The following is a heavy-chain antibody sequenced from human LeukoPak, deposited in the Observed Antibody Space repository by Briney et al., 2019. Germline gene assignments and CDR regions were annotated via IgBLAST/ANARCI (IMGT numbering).Heavy chain of an antibody. V-gene: IGHV3-30*18. CDR1: GFTFSSYG. CDR2: ISYDGSNK. D-gene: IGHD4-17*01. J-gene: IGHJ6*02. CDR3: AKDASDYGDYYYGMDV. Sequence: GGSLRLSCAASGFTFSSYGMHWVRQAPGKGLEWVAVISYDGSNKYYAGSVKGRFTISRDNSKNTLYLQMNSLRAEDTAVYCCAKDASDYGDYYYGMDVWGQGTTVTVSS.